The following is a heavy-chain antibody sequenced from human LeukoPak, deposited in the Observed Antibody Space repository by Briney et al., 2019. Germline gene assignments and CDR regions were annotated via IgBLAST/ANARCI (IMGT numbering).Heavy chain of an antibody. D-gene: IGHD6-6*01. CDR1: GFTFSSYS. CDR3: ARESQPGIAARPFDY. CDR2: ISSSSSYI. V-gene: IGHV3-21*01. J-gene: IGHJ4*02. Sequence: GGSLRLSCAASGFTFSSYSMNWVRQAPGKGLEWVSSISSSSSYIYYADSVKGRFTISRDNAKNSLYLQMNSLRAEDTAVYYCARESQPGIAARPFDYWGQGTLVTVSS.